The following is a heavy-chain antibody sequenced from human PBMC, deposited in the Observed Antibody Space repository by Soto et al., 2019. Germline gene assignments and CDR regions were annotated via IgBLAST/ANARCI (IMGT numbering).Heavy chain of an antibody. J-gene: IGHJ4*02. CDR3: ASGVSCSGGSCYPYYFDY. CDR1: GGSISSYY. V-gene: IGHV4-59*01. CDR2: IYYSGST. D-gene: IGHD2-15*01. Sequence: PSETLSLTCTVSGGSISSYYWSWIRQPPGKGLEWIGYIYYSGSTNYNPSLKSRVTISVDTSKNQFSLKLSSVNAADTAVYYCASGVSCSGGSCYPYYFDYWGQGTLVTVSS.